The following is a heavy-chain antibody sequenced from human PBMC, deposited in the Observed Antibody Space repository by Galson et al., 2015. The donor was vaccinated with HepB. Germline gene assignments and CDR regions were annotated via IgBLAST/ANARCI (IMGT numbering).Heavy chain of an antibody. D-gene: IGHD2-2*03. CDR3: AKFISPLDIVVVPAAMMFDY. CDR2: ISGSGGST. CDR1: GFTFSSYA. V-gene: IGHV3-23*01. Sequence: SLRLSCAASGFTFSSYAMSWVRQAPGKGLEWVSAISGSGGSTYYADSVKGRFTISRDNSKNTLYLQMNSLRAEDTAVYYCAKFISPLDIVVVPAAMMFDYWGQGTLVTVSS. J-gene: IGHJ4*02.